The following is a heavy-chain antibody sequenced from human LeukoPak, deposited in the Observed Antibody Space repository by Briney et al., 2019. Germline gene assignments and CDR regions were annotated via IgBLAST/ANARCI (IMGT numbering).Heavy chain of an antibody. CDR3: ARESSITMIVVVISPDAFDI. V-gene: IGHV1-2*02. Sequence: ASVKVSCKASGYTFTGYYMHWVRQAPGQGLEWMGWINPNSGGTNYAQKFQGRVTMTRDTSISTAYMELSRLRSDDTAVYYCARESSITMIVVVISPDAFDIWGQGTMVTVSS. D-gene: IGHD3-22*01. CDR1: GYTFTGYY. CDR2: INPNSGGT. J-gene: IGHJ3*02.